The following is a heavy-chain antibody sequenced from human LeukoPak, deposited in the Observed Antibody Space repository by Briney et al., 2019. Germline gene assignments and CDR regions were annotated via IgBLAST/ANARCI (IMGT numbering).Heavy chain of an antibody. CDR1: GFTFSSYA. D-gene: IGHD6-13*01. J-gene: IGHJ4*02. Sequence: GGSLRLSCAASGFTFSSYAMSWVRQAPGKGLEWVSGVSSSGGSTYYADPVKGRFTISRDNSKNTLYLQMNSLRAEDSALYYCAKDRETGSSAWYYDFWGQGTLVTVSS. V-gene: IGHV3-23*01. CDR2: VSSSGGST. CDR3: AKDRETGSSAWYYDF.